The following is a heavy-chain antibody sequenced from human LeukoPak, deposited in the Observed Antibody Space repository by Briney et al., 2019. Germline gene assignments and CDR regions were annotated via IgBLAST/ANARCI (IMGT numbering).Heavy chain of an antibody. V-gene: IGHV4-39*07. CDR3: ARDRQYYDSSGYHWFDP. CDR1: GGSISSSSYY. J-gene: IGHJ5*02. Sequence: PSETLSLTCTVSGGSISSSSYYWGWIRQPPGKGLEWIGSIYYGGSTHYNPSLKSRVTISVDTSKNQFSLKLSSVTAADTAVYYCARDRQYYDSSGYHWFDPWGQGTLVTVSS. CDR2: IYYGGST. D-gene: IGHD3-22*01.